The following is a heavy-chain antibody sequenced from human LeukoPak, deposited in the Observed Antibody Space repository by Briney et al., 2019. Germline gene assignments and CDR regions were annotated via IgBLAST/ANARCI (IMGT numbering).Heavy chain of an antibody. CDR2: ISGSASST. CDR3: ARRCSSTSCYHFDY. D-gene: IGHD2-2*01. J-gene: IGHJ4*02. Sequence: GGSLRLSCAASGFSLSSYAMSWVRQAPGKGLEWVSAISGSASSTYHADSAKGRFTISRDNAKNSLYLQMNSLRAEDTAVCYCARRCSSTSCYHFDYWGQGTLVTVSS. V-gene: IGHV3-23*01. CDR1: GFSLSSYA.